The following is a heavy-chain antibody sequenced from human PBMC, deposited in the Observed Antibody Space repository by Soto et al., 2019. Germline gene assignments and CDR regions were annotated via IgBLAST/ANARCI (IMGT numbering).Heavy chain of an antibody. D-gene: IGHD1-26*01. V-gene: IGHV4-59*01. CDR3: ARDKSGSYPNYYYYYGMDV. CDR1: GGSISSYY. J-gene: IGHJ6*02. CDR2: IYYSGST. Sequence: SETLSLTCTVSGGSISSYYWSWIRQPPGKGLEWIRYIYYSGSTNYNPSLKSRVTISVDTSKNQFSLKLSSVTAADTAVYYCARDKSGSYPNYYYYYGMDVWGQGTTVTVSS.